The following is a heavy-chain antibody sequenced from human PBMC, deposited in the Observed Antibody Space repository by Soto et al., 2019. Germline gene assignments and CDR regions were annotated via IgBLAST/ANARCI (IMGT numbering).Heavy chain of an antibody. V-gene: IGHV3-11*06. CDR1: GFTFSDYY. CDR3: ARYIYGYVDY. D-gene: IGHD5-18*01. CDR2: ISSSISYT. Sequence: GGSLRLSCAASGFTFSDYYMSWIRQAPGRGLEWVSYISSSISYTNYADSVKGRFTISRDNAKNSLYLQMNSLRAEDTAVYYCARYIYGYVDYWGQGTLVTVSS. J-gene: IGHJ4*02.